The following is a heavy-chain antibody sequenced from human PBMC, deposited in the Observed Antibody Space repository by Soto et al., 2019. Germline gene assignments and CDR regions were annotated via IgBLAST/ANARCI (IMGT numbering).Heavy chain of an antibody. Sequence: GGSLRLSCAASGFTVSSNYMSWVRQAPGKGLEWVSVIYSGGSTYYADSVKGRFTISRDNSKNTLYLQMNSLRAEDTAVYYCARDLWGSSAFDIWGQGTMVTVSS. CDR3: ARDLWGSSAFDI. J-gene: IGHJ3*02. V-gene: IGHV3-66*02. CDR1: GFTVSSNY. D-gene: IGHD3-16*01. CDR2: IYSGGST.